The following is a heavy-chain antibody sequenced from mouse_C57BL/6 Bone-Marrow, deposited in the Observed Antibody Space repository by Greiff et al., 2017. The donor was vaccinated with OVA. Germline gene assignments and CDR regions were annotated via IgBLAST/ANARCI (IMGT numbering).Heavy chain of an antibody. CDR2: IYPGSGST. Sequence: VQLQQPGAELVKPGASVKMSCKASGYTFTSYWITWVKQRPGQGLEWIGDIYPGSGSTNYNEKFKSKATLTVDTSSSTAYMQLSSLTSEDSAVYYCTSPHYGSSYKAMDYWGQGTSVTVSS. CDR3: TSPHYGSSYKAMDY. V-gene: IGHV1-55*01. J-gene: IGHJ4*01. CDR1: GYTFTSYW. D-gene: IGHD1-1*01.